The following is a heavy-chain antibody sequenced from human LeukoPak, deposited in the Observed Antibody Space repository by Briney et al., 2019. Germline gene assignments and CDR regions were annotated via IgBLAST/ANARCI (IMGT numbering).Heavy chain of an antibody. Sequence: GGSLRLSCSASGFVFSIYTMYWDRQAPGKGPEYVSTISGSGNGGSIYYADSVKGRFTISRDDSKSIVYLQMNGLRSEDTAVYYCVKDFGRIRGTPDSWGQGTLVTVSS. CDR1: GFVFSIYT. J-gene: IGHJ4*02. CDR2: ISGSGNGGSI. V-gene: IGHV3-64D*06. CDR3: VKDFGRIRGTPDS. D-gene: IGHD1-1*01.